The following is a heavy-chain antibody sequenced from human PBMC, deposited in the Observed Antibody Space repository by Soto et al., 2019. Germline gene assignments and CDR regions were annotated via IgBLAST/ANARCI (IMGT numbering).Heavy chain of an antibody. Sequence: SETLSLTCAVYGGYFSGYYWSWIRQPPGKGLEWIGEINHSGSTNYNPSLKSRVTISVDTSISTAYMELSRLRSDDTAVYYCARDNWSGSSYYYYGMDVWGQGTTVTVSS. CDR1: GGYFSGYY. J-gene: IGHJ6*02. CDR3: ARDNWSGSSYYYYGMDV. D-gene: IGHD3-10*01. V-gene: IGHV4-34*01. CDR2: INHSGST.